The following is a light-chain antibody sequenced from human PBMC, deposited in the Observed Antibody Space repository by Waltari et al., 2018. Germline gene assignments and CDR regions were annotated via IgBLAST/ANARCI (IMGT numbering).Light chain of an antibody. J-gene: IGLJ7*01. Sequence: QSVLTQPPSVSAAPGQRVTISCSGGSSNIGTNYVSWYRQFPGTAPKLLIYEATERPSGIPGRFSGSKSGTSATLDITGLQAGDEADYCCGTWDSSLSGAVFGGGTHLTVL. CDR3: GTWDSSLSGAV. CDR1: SSNIGTNY. CDR2: EAT. V-gene: IGLV1-51*02.